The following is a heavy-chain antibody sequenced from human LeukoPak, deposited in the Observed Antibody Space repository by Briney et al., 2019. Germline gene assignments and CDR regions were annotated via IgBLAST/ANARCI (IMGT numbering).Heavy chain of an antibody. V-gene: IGHV1-69*05. Sequence: ASVKVSCKASGYTFTSYAISWVRQAPGQGLEWMGRIIPIFGTANYAQKFQGRVTITTDESTSTAYMELSSLRSEDTAVYYCASPAAWDSSGYSDFDYWGQGTLVTVSS. CDR3: ASPAAWDSSGYSDFDY. J-gene: IGHJ4*02. CDR1: GYTFTSYA. D-gene: IGHD3-22*01. CDR2: IIPIFGTA.